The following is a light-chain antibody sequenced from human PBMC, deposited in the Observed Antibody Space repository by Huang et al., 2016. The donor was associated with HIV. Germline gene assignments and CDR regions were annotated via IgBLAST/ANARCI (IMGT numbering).Light chain of an antibody. CDR2: GAA. CDR1: QSVSSN. Sequence: EIMMTPSPATLAVSPGERATLSCRASQSVSSNRAWYQQNPGKAPRLLIYGAATRATGIPPRFSGSGSGTEFTLTISSLDSEDYAVYYCQQYYNWPPGYTFGQGTNLEIK. CDR3: QQYYNWPPGYT. V-gene: IGKV3-15*01. J-gene: IGKJ2*01.